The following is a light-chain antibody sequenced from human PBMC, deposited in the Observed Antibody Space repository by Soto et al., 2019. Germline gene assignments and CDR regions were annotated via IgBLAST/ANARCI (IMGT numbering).Light chain of an antibody. Sequence: EIVLTQSPATLSLSPGERATLSCRASPTINNYLAWYQQKPGQAPRLLVYDASYRAIGIPARFSGSGSGTDFTLTISSLEPEDCAVYYCQQRSDWSPRLRFGGGTKAEIK. CDR2: DAS. J-gene: IGKJ4*02. CDR3: QQRSDWSPRLR. CDR1: PTINNY. V-gene: IGKV3-11*01.